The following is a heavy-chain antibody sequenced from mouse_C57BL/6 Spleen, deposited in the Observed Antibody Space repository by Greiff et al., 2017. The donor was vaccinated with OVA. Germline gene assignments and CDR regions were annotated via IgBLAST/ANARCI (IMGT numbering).Heavy chain of an antibody. D-gene: IGHD1-1*01. V-gene: IGHV3-6*01. Sequence: EVKLQESGPGLVKPSQSLSLTCSVTGYSITSGYYWNWIRQFPGNKLEWMGYISYDGSNNYNPSLKNRISITRDTSKNQPTLELKSVTTEYTATYFCARESYYGSSYWFAYWGQGTLVTVSA. CDR2: ISYDGSN. J-gene: IGHJ3*01. CDR1: GYSITSGYY. CDR3: ARESYYGSSYWFAY.